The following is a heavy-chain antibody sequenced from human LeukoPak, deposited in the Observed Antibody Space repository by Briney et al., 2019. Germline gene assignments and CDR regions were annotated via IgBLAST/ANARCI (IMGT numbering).Heavy chain of an antibody. CDR1: GYTFTIYG. CDR3: ARDGKISPGPFDY. CDR2: ICAYNGNT. V-gene: IGHV1-18*01. Sequence: ASVKVSCKASGYTFTIYGLSWVRQAPGQGLEWRGWICAYNGNTNYAQKLQGRVTMTTDISTSTAYMELRSLRSDDTAIYYCARDGKISPGPFDYWGQGTLVTVSS. J-gene: IGHJ4*02. D-gene: IGHD1-26*01.